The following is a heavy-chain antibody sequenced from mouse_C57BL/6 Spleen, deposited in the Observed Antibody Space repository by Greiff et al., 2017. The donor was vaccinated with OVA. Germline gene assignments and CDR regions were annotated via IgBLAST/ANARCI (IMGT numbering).Heavy chain of an antibody. D-gene: IGHD1-3*01. J-gene: IGHJ4*01. CDR1: GYTFTSYW. CDR3: AKEEGLIIDLMDY. CDR2: INPSNGGT. Sequence: VQLQQPGTELVKPGASVKLSCKASGYTFTSYWMHWVKQRPGQGLEWIGNINPSNGGTNYNEKFKSKATLTVDKSSSTAYMQLSSLTSEDSAVYYCAKEEGLIIDLMDYWGQGTSVTVSS. V-gene: IGHV1-53*01.